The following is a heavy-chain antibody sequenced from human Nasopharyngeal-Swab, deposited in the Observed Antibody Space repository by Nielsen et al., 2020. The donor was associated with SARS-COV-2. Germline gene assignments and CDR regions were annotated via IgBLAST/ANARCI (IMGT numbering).Heavy chain of an antibody. CDR3: ARDGGSSGWTEHYYYYYMDV. CDR2: IWYDGSNK. D-gene: IGHD6-19*01. V-gene: IGHV3-33*01. J-gene: IGHJ6*03. CDR1: GFTFSSYG. Sequence: GGSLRLSCAASGFTFSSYGMHWVRQAPGKGLEWVAVIWYDGSNKYYADSVKGRFTISRDNAKNSLYLQMNSLRAEDTAVYYCARDGGSSGWTEHYYYYYMDVWGKGTTVTVSS.